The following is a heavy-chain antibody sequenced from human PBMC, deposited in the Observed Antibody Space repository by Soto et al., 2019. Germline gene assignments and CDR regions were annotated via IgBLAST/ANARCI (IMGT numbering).Heavy chain of an antibody. D-gene: IGHD5-12*01. CDR2: IKQDGSEK. V-gene: IGHV3-7*01. CDR1: GFTFSSYW. Sequence: GGSLRLSCAASGFTFSSYWMSWVRQAPGKGLEWVANIKQDGSEKYYVDSVKGRFTISRDNAKNSLYLQMNSLRAEDTVVYYCASSGYPTIHTHYYYYMDVWGKGTTVTVSS. J-gene: IGHJ6*03. CDR3: ASSGYPTIHTHYYYYMDV.